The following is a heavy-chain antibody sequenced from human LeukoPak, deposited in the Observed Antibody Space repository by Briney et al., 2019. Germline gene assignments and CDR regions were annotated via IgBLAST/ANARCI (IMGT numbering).Heavy chain of an antibody. D-gene: IGHD6-19*01. J-gene: IGHJ4*02. CDR3: AKELSSGYYGYSFDY. CDR1: GFTFSSYA. CDR2: ISGSGGST. V-gene: IGHV3-23*01. Sequence: PGGSLRLSCAASGFTFSSYAMSWVRQAPGKGLEWGSTISGSGGSTNYADSVKGRFTISRDNSKNTLYLQMNSLRAEDTAVYYCAKELSSGYYGYSFDYWGQGTLVTVSS.